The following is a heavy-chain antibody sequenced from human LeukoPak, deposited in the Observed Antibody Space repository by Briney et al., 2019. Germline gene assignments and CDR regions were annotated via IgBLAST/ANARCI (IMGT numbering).Heavy chain of an antibody. CDR3: ARGRGSSGIAAAGGRFDP. J-gene: IGHJ5*02. CDR2: INPNSGGI. D-gene: IGHD6-13*01. V-gene: IGHV1-2*02. Sequence: GASVKVSRKASGYTFTGYYMHWVRQAPGQGLEWMGWINPNSGGINDAQKFQGRVTMTRDTSIRTAYMELSRLRSDDTAVYYCARGRGSSGIAAAGGRFDPWGQGTLVTVSS. CDR1: GYTFTGYY.